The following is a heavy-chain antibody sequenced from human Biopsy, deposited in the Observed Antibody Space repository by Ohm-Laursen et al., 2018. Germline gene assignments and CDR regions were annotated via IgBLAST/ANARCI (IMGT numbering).Heavy chain of an antibody. V-gene: IGHV3-23*01. CDR3: AKDLKWDVSADYFDF. CDR1: GFTFGDYY. J-gene: IGHJ4*02. CDR2: INGGGDGT. Sequence: GSLRLSCAASGFTFGDYYMSWVRQTPGKGLEWVSSINGGGDGTFYADSVKGRFSISRDNSKNTLYLQMKSLRAEDTALYYCAKDLKWDVSADYFDFWGQGTLVTVSS. D-gene: IGHD1-26*01.